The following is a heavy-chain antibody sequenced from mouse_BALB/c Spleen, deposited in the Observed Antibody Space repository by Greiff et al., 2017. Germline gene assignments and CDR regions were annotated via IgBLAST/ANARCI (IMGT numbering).Heavy chain of an antibody. J-gene: IGHJ2*01. D-gene: IGHD2-4*01. Sequence: EVQLVESGGGLVQPGGSLKLSCAASGFTFSSYTMSWVRQTPEKRLEWVAYISNGGGSTYYPDTVKGRFTISRDNAKNTLYLQMSSLKSEDTAMYYCARSSTKITREVFTFDYWGQGTTLTVSA. V-gene: IGHV5-12-2*01. CDR1: GFTFSSYT. CDR2: ISNGGGST. CDR3: ARSSTKITREVFTFDY.